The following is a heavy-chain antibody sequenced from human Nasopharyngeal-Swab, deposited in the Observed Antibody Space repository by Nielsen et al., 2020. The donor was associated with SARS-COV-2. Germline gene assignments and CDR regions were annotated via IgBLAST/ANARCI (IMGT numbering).Heavy chain of an antibody. CDR1: GFTFRSYA. CDR2: ISGSDHTT. CDR3: AKDRDSGDDSDDYYHYYGMDV. V-gene: IGHV3-23*01. J-gene: IGHJ6*02. Sequence: GESLKIPCAASGFTFRSYAISWVRQAPGKGLEWVSVISGSDHTTYYADSVKGRFTIPRDNSKNTVNLQMNSLRVEDTAIYYCAKDRDSGDDSDDYYHYYGMDVWGQGTTVTV. D-gene: IGHD5-12*01.